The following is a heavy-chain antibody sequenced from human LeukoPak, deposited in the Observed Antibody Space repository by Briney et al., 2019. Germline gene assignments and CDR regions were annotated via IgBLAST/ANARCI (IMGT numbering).Heavy chain of an antibody. J-gene: IGHJ1*01. V-gene: IGHV3-30*04. Sequence: PGGSLRLSCAASGFTFSSYAMHWVRQAPGKGLEWVAVISYDGSNKYYADSVKGRFTISRDNSKNTLYLQVNSLRAEDTAVYYCARGGGNRLRYFDWLLGSSSEYFQHWGQGTLVTVSS. CDR1: GFTFSSYA. CDR3: ARGGGNRLRYFDWLLGSSSEYFQH. CDR2: ISYDGSNK. D-gene: IGHD3-9*01.